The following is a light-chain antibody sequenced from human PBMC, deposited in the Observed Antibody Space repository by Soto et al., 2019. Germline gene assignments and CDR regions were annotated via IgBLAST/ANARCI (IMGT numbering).Light chain of an antibody. CDR3: SSYAGSNNLV. J-gene: IGLJ2*01. Sequence: QSALTQLPSAPGSPGQSVPISGTETSSDVGGYNYVSWYQQHPGKAPKLMIHEVTKRPSGVPDRFSGSKSGNTASLTVSGLQAEDEADYYCSSYAGSNNLVFGGGTKLTVL. CDR1: SSDVGGYNY. CDR2: EVT. V-gene: IGLV2-8*01.